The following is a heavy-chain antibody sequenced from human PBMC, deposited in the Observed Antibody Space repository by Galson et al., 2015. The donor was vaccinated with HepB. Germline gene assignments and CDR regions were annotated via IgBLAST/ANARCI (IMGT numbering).Heavy chain of an antibody. CDR2: IDPSDSYT. J-gene: IGHJ4*02. D-gene: IGHD3-22*01. CDR1: GYSFTSCW. Sequence: QSGAEVKKPGESLRISCKGSGYSFTSCWISWVRQMPGKGLEWMGRIDPSDSYTNYSPSFQGHVTISADKSISTAYLQWSSLKASDTAMYYCARHDSYYDSSGYYRDYWGQGTLVTVSS. CDR3: ARHDSYYDSSGYYRDY. V-gene: IGHV5-10-1*01.